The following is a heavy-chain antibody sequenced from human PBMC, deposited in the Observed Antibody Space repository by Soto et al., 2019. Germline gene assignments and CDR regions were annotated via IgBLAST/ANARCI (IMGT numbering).Heavy chain of an antibody. CDR2: IGAADDP. D-gene: IGHD2-15*01. CDR1: GFTLRAYD. Sequence: ESLKMSCAAAGFTLRAYDMHWVRQTTGKGLEWVSAIGAADDPYYLGSVKGRFTISRENAKNSLYLQMNSLRAEDTAVYYCARAYSGRLPRRADYYFAMDVWGQGTTVTVSS. CDR3: ARAYSGRLPRRADYYFAMDV. V-gene: IGHV3-13*05. J-gene: IGHJ6*02.